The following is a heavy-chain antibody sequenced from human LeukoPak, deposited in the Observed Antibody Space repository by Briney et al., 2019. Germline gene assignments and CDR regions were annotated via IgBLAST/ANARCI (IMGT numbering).Heavy chain of an antibody. D-gene: IGHD2-15*01. CDR3: ARDRELGYCSGGSCYPRPPYNWFDP. V-gene: IGHV1-3*01. CDR1: GYTFTDYT. CDR2: INGGSGNT. Sequence: ASVKVSCKASGYTFTDYTMHWLRQAPGQRLDWMGWINGGSGNTKYSPEFQGRVTITRDTSASTAYMELSSLRSEDTAVYYCARDRELGYCSGGSCYPRPPYNWFDPWGQGTLVTVSS. J-gene: IGHJ5*02.